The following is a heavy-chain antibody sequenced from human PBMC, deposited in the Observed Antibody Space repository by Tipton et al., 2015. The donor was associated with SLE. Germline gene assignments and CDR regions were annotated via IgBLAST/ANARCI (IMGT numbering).Heavy chain of an antibody. V-gene: IGHV4-38-2*02. CDR2: IYHSGST. CDR3: ARLDAFDI. CDR1: GGSISSGYY. J-gene: IGHJ3*02. Sequence: TLSLTCTVSGGSISSGYYWGWIRQPPGKGLEWIGSIYHSGSTYYNPSLKSRVTISVDTSKNQFSLKLSSVTAADTAVYYCARLDAFDIWGQGTMVTVSS.